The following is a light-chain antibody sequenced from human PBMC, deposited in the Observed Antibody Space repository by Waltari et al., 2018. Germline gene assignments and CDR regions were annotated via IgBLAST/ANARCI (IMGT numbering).Light chain of an antibody. CDR3: QQTYTTPYT. J-gene: IGKJ2*01. Sequence: DIQMTQSPSSLSASAGDRFTITCRASQSIRGYLNWYQQKPGKAPRLLMHAASRLEGGVPSSFSGSGSGTEYTLTISSLQPEHSATYYCQQTYTTPYTFGQGTKVEMK. CDR1: QSIRGY. CDR2: AAS. V-gene: IGKV1-39*01.